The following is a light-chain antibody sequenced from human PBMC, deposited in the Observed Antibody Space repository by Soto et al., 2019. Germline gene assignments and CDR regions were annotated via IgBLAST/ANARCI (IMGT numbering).Light chain of an antibody. Sequence: QSALTQPRSVSGSPGQSVTISCTGTSSDVGNYNSVSWYQQHPGKAPKLIIYDVTKRPSGVPDRFSGSKSGNTASLTISGLQAEDEADYYCCSYAGTYTWVFGGGTKLTVL. CDR1: SSDVGNYNS. CDR2: DVT. CDR3: CSYAGTYTWV. J-gene: IGLJ3*02. V-gene: IGLV2-11*01.